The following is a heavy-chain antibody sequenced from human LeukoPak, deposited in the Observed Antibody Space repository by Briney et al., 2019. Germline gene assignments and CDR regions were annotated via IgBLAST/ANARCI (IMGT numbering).Heavy chain of an antibody. Sequence: ASVKVSCKASGYTFTSYGISWVRQAPGQGLEWMGWISAYNGNTNYAQKLQGRVTMTTDTSTSTAYMELRSLRSDDAAVYYCARVMYSSSWYFFTFWGQGTLVTVSS. CDR1: GYTFTSYG. D-gene: IGHD6-13*01. V-gene: IGHV1-18*01. J-gene: IGHJ4*02. CDR3: ARVMYSSSWYFFTF. CDR2: ISAYNGNT.